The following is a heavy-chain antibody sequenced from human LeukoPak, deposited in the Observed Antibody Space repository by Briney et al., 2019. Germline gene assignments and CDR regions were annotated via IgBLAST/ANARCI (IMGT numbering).Heavy chain of an antibody. V-gene: IGHV1-18*01. CDR2: ISTHDDNT. D-gene: IGHD6-6*01. Sequence: ASVKVSFKASGGTFSSYAISWVRQAPGQGLEWMGWISTHDDNTNYAQKFQGRVTMTTDTSTNTAHMELRSLRSDDTAVYYCARQSIAGRRRGHDAFDIWGQGTMVTVSS. CDR1: GGTFSSYA. J-gene: IGHJ3*02. CDR3: ARQSIAGRRRGHDAFDI.